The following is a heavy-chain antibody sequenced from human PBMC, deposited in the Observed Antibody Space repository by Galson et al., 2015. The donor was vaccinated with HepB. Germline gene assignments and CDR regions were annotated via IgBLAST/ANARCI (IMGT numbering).Heavy chain of an antibody. J-gene: IGHJ4*02. Sequence: SLRLSCAASGFMFSGHWMNWVRQAPGKGLECVANIKEDGSIKYYVDSVTGRFTISRDNARNLLYLQMNGLRAEDTAVYFCARNRSYETFDYWGQGAVVTVSS. D-gene: IGHD1-26*01. CDR1: GFMFSGHW. CDR3: ARNRSYETFDY. V-gene: IGHV3-7*03. CDR2: IKEDGSIK.